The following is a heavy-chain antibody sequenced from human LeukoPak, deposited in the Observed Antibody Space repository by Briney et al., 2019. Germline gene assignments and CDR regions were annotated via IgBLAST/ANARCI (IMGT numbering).Heavy chain of an antibody. J-gene: IGHJ4*02. CDR1: GLIFSNYG. D-gene: IGHD6-19*01. CDR2: IQYDGSSI. Sequence: GGSLRLSCAASGLIFSNYGMHWVRHAPGKGLAWGTFIQYDGSSIYYADSVKGRFTISRDNSKNTVYLQMNSLRPEDTAVYYCVEEAGAVAGRFDHWGQGTLVTVSS. V-gene: IGHV3-30*02. CDR3: VEEAGAVAGRFDH.